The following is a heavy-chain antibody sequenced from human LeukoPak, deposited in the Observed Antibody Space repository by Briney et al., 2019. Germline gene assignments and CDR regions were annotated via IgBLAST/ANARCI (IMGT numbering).Heavy chain of an antibody. J-gene: IGHJ4*02. D-gene: IGHD6-6*01. V-gene: IGHV4-39*07. CDR1: GGSISSSSYY. Sequence: SETLSLTCTVSGGSISSSSYYWSWIRQPPGKGLEWIGSIYYSGSTYYNPSLKSRVTISVDTSKNQSSLKLSSVTAADTAVYYCARESDSSSSSFDYWGQGTLVTVSS. CDR3: ARESDSSSSSFDY. CDR2: IYYSGST.